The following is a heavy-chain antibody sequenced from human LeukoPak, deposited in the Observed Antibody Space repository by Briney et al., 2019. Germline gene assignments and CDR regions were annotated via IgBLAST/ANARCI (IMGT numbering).Heavy chain of an antibody. CDR3: ARLNREAHVGTAMVWWFDP. D-gene: IGHD5-18*01. J-gene: IGHJ5*02. CDR1: GGSFSGYY. CDR2: INHSGST. V-gene: IGHV4-34*01. Sequence: SETLSLTCAVYGGSFSGYYWSWIRQPPGKGLEWIGEINHSGSTNYNPSLKSRVTISVDTSKNQFSLKLSSVTAADTAVYYCARLNREAHVGTAMVWWFDPWGQGTLVTVSS.